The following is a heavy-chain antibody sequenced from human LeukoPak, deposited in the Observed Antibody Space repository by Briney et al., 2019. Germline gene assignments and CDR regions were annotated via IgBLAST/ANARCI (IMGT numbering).Heavy chain of an antibody. J-gene: IGHJ3*02. CDR2: ISAYNGNT. CDR3: VSGYSYGDAFDI. V-gene: IGHV1-18*01. CDR1: GYSFTSYG. Sequence: GESLKISCKGSGYSFTSYGISWVRQAPGQGLEWMGWISAYNGNTNYAQKLQGRVTMTTDTSTSTAYMELRSLRSDDTAVYYCVSGYSYGDAFDIWGQGTMVTVSS. D-gene: IGHD5-18*01.